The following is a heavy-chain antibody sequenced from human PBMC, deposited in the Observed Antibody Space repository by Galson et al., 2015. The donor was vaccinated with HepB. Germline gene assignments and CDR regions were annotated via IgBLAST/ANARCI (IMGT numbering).Heavy chain of an antibody. D-gene: IGHD1-26*01. V-gene: IGHV3-23*01. CDR2: ISGTDTNK. CDR1: GFTFSSYA. J-gene: IGHJ3*02. CDR3: ARDVRERAFDI. Sequence: SLRLSCAASGFTFSSYAMHWVRQAPGKGLQWVSSISGTDTNKYYADSVKGRFTISRDNSKNTLYLQMNSLRAEDTAVYYCARDVRERAFDIWGQGTMVTVS.